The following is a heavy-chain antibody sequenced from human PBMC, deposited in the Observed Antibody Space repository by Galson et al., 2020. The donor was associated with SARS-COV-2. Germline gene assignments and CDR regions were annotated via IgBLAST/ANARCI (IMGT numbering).Heavy chain of an antibody. CDR3: ARDETRSFDM. Sequence: GGSLRLSCSASGFIFSDYAMHWVRQTPGMELEWVTLISYDGANKFYADSVKGRFTISRDNSKNTLYLQMNSLRAEDTAVYYCARDETRSFDMWGQGTVVTVSS. V-gene: IGHV3-30*01. CDR1: GFIFSDYA. CDR2: ISYDGANK. J-gene: IGHJ3*02.